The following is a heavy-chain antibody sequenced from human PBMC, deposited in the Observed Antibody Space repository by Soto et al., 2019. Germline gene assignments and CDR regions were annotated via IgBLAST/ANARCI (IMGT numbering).Heavy chain of an antibody. CDR3: AKAVHTMIQGVRFRVDQ. Sequence: QVQLVQSGAEMKKPGASVKVSCESSGYTFTAYYIHWVRQAPGHGLEWMGWINPNGGGTKYAQKFQGRATMTRDTSIKTAYMELTRLTSDDTAVYYCAKAVHTMIQGVRFRVDQWGQGTLVTVSS. CDR1: GYTFTAYY. CDR2: INPNGGGT. D-gene: IGHD3-10*01. J-gene: IGHJ4*02. V-gene: IGHV1-2*02.